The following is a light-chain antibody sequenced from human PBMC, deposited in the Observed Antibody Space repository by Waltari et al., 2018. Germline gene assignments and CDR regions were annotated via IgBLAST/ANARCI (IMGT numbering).Light chain of an antibody. V-gene: IGKV4-1*01. Sequence: DIVMSQSPDSLAASLGGRATINCRFSRSLMYSSNTKNFLLWYQQKPGQSPKLLIYWASTRQSGVPDRFTGSWSGTDFTLTITSVQPEDVAIYYCQQYFITPFTFGPGTKVEIK. J-gene: IGKJ3*01. CDR1: RSLMYSSNTKNF. CDR3: QQYFITPFT. CDR2: WAS.